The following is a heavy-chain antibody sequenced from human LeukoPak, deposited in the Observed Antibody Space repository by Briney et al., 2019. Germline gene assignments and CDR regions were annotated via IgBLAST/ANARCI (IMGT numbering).Heavy chain of an antibody. J-gene: IGHJ5*02. CDR1: GYGFNNYW. D-gene: IGHD6-25*01. Sequence: GESLKISCKASGYGFNNYWLAWVRQVPGKGLEWMGFIYPGDSDANYSPSFEGQIPISAEKSINTPYLEWHPLRASDTAMYYCARHDAARRRRVRFDPWGQGTQVIVS. V-gene: IGHV5-51*01. CDR3: ARHDAARRRRVRFDP. CDR2: IYPGDSDA.